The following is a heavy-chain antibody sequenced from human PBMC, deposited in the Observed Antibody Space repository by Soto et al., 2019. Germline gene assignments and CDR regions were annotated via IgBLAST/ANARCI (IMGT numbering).Heavy chain of an antibody. CDR1: GYTFTSYG. D-gene: IGHD3-9*01. V-gene: IGHV1-18*01. CDR2: ISAYNGNT. Sequence: ASVKVSCKASGYTFTSYGISWVRQAPGQGLEWTGWISAYNGNTNYAQKLQGRVTMTTDTSTSTAYMELRSLRSDDTAVYYCARDGGPLRYFDWSKPYYFDYWGQGTLVTVSS. J-gene: IGHJ4*02. CDR3: ARDGGPLRYFDWSKPYYFDY.